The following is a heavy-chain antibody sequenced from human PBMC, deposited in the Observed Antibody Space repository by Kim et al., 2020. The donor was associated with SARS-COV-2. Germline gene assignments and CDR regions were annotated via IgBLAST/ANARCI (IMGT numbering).Heavy chain of an antibody. Sequence: GSTNYNPSLKSRVTISVATSKNQFSLKLSSVTAADTAVYYCARGDPFDYWGQGTLVTVSS. J-gene: IGHJ4*02. CDR2: GST. CDR3: ARGDPFDY. V-gene: IGHV4-34*01.